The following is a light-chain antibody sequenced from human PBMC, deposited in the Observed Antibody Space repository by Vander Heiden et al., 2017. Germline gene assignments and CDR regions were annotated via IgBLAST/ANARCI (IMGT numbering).Light chain of an antibody. Sequence: DIVLTQSPATLSLSPGERATPSCRASQSVSSFLAWYQQKPGQAPRLLIYDASNRATGIPARFSGSGSGTDFTLTISSLEPEDFAVYYWQQRSNWLTFGGGTKVEIK. CDR3: QQRSNWLT. CDR1: QSVSSF. V-gene: IGKV3-11*01. CDR2: DAS. J-gene: IGKJ4*01.